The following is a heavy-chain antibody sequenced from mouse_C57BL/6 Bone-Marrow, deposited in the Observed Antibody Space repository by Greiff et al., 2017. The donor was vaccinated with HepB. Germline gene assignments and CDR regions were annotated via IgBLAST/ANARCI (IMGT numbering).Heavy chain of an antibody. CDR2: FDPSDSYT. CDR1: GYTFTSYW. J-gene: IGHJ2*01. V-gene: IGHV1-69*01. Sequence: QVQLQQPGAELVMPGASVKLSCKASGYTFTSYWMHWVKQRPGQGLEWIGEFDPSDSYTNYNQKFKGKSTLTVDKSSSTAYMQLSSLTSEDSAVYYCARKVSSYFDYWGQGTTLTVSS. D-gene: IGHD6-2*01. CDR3: ARKVSSYFDY.